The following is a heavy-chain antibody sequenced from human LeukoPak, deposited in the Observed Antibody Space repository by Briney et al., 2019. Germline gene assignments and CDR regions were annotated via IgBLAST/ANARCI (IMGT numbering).Heavy chain of an antibody. J-gene: IGHJ4*01. CDR3: ARGLGSGRDY. CDR1: GGSFSGYY. Sequence: PSETLSLTCAVYGGSFSGYYWSWIRQPPGKGLEWIGEINHSGSTNYNPSLKSRVTISVDTSKNQFSLKRSSVTAADTAVYYCARGLGSGRDYWGQGTLVTVSS. CDR2: INHSGST. V-gene: IGHV4-34*01. D-gene: IGHD3-10*01.